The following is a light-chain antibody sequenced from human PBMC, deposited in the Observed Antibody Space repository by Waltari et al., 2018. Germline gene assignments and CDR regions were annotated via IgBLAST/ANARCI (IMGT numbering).Light chain of an antibody. CDR3: QQYGNSPWT. Sequence: EIVLTQSPGTLSLSPGERATLSCRASQSVSSSYLAWYQQKPGQAPRLLIYGASRRATGIPDRFRGSGSGTDFTLTISRLEPEDFAVYYCQQYGNSPWTFGQGTKVEIK. J-gene: IGKJ1*01. CDR1: QSVSSSY. V-gene: IGKV3-20*01. CDR2: GAS.